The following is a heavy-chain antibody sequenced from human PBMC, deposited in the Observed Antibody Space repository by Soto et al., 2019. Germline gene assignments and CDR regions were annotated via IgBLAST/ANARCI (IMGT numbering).Heavy chain of an antibody. V-gene: IGHV4-39*01. CDR1: GCSISSSSYY. Sequence: QLQLQESGPGLVKPSETLSLTCTVSGCSISSSSYYWGWIRQPPGKGLEWIGSIYYSGSTYYNPSLKSRVTISVDTSKNQFSLKLSSVTAADTAVYYCAIQSMTRRGGMDVWGQGTTVTVSS. CDR3: AIQSMTRRGGMDV. CDR2: IYYSGST. D-gene: IGHD3-10*01. J-gene: IGHJ6*02.